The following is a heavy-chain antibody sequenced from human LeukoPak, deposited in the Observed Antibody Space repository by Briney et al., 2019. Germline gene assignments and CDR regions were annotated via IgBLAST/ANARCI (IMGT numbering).Heavy chain of an antibody. J-gene: IGHJ4*02. CDR1: TFTFSNYA. CDR2: ISASGDST. CDR3: AKDHSTGYYYFDY. Sequence: GGSLRLFCAASTFTFSNYAMSWVRQAPGKGLEWVSGISASGDSTYYADSVKGRFTISRDNSKNTLYLQMNSLRAEDTAVYYCAKDHSTGYYYFDYWGQGTLVTVSS. D-gene: IGHD3-22*01. V-gene: IGHV3-23*01.